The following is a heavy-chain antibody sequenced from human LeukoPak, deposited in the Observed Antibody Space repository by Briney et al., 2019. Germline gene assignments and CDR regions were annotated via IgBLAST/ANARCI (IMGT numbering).Heavy chain of an antibody. V-gene: IGHV4-61*02. Sequence: SETLSLTCTVSDGSISSGSYYWSWIRQPAGKGLEWIGRIYTSGSSNYNPSLKSRVTISVDTSKNQFSLKLTSVTAADTAVYYCARQERPLPALIKWFDPWGQGTLVTVSS. D-gene: IGHD2-2*01. CDR3: ARQERPLPALIKWFDP. J-gene: IGHJ5*02. CDR2: IYTSGSS. CDR1: DGSISSGSYY.